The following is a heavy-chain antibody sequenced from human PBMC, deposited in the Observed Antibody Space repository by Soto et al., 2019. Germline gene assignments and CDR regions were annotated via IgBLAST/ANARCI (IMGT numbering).Heavy chain of an antibody. D-gene: IGHD6-6*01. V-gene: IGHV3-53*01. CDR3: GTSSRKDYHFAMDV. Sequence: WGSLRLSCAASGVSVSSSDMSWVRQVPGEGLEWVSVIYSGGSTHDADYVKGRFSVSRDTSKNTVDLQMNSLRVDDTAVYYCGTSSRKDYHFAMDVWGQGTAVTVSS. J-gene: IGHJ6*02. CDR1: GVSVSSSD. CDR2: IYSGGST.